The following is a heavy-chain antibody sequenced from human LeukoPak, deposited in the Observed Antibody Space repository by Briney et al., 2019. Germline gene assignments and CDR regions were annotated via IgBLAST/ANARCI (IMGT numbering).Heavy chain of an antibody. CDR3: ARLLGYCGGDCSFGAFDI. Sequence: SETLSLTCTVSGDSISSSSYYWGWIRQPPGKGLEWIVYYSGSTYYNPSLKSRVTISVDTSKNQFSLKLTSVTAAETAVYYCARLLGYCGGDCSFGAFDIWGHGTMVTVSS. D-gene: IGHD2-21*02. CDR2: YYSGST. CDR1: GDSISSSSYY. V-gene: IGHV4-39*07. J-gene: IGHJ3*02.